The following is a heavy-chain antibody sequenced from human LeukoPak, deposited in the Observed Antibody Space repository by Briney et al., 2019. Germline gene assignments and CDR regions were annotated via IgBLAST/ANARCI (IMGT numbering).Heavy chain of an antibody. Sequence: QAGGSLRLSCAASGFTFSSYWMSWVRQAPGKGLEWVANIKQDGSQKYYVDSVKGRITISRDNAKNSLYLQMNSLRAEDTAMYYCASICQDSSPYSLGDAFDIWGQGTMVTVSS. J-gene: IGHJ3*02. V-gene: IGHV3-7*01. CDR3: ASICQDSSPYSLGDAFDI. D-gene: IGHD3-22*01. CDR2: IKQDGSQK. CDR1: GFTFSSYW.